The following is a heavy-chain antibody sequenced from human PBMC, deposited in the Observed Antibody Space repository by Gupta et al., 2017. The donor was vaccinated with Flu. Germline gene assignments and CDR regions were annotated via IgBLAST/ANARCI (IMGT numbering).Heavy chain of an antibody. J-gene: IGHJ4*02. V-gene: IGHV5-10-1*01. CDR2: IDPSDSRT. Sequence: EVQLVQSGAQVKEPGESLRIACKASGYNFNTYWISWVRQRPGKGLEWMGRIDPSDSRTTYSPSFQGHVTISADKSISTAYLQWSGLKASDSAIYYCARLSDHWGQGTPVTVSS. CDR1: GYNFNTYW. CDR3: ARLSDH.